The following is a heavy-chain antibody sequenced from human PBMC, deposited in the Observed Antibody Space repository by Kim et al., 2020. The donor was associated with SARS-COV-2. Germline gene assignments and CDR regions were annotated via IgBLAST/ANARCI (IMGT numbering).Heavy chain of an antibody. CDR3: ARDIAAAGTGTDAFDI. Sequence: SVKVSCKASGGTFSSYAISWVRQAPGQGLEWMGGIIPIFGTANYAQKFQGRVTITADESTSTAYMELSSLRSEDTAVYYCARDIAAAGTGTDAFDIWGQGTMVTVSS. J-gene: IGHJ3*02. V-gene: IGHV1-69*13. CDR1: GGTFSSYA. CDR2: IIPIFGTA. D-gene: IGHD6-13*01.